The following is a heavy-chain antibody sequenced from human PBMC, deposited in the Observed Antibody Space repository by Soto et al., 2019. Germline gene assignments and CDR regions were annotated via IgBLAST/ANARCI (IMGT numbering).Heavy chain of an antibody. V-gene: IGHV4-31*03. J-gene: IGHJ3*02. CDR2: IYYSGST. D-gene: IGHD3-22*01. CDR3: ARGEVYYYDSSGYHRANDAFDI. CDR1: GGSISSGGYY. Sequence: QVQLQESGPGLVKPSQTLSLTCTVSGGSISSGGYYWSWIRQHPGKGLEWIGYIYYSGSTYYNPSLKSRFTMSVDTSKNHFSLKLSSVTAADTAVYYCARGEVYYYDSSGYHRANDAFDIWGQGTMVTVSS.